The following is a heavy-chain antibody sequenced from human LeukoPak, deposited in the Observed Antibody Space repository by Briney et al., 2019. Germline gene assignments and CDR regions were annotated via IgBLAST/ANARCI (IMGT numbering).Heavy chain of an antibody. D-gene: IGHD6-19*01. CDR2: IWYDGSNK. CDR1: GFTFSSYG. Sequence: PGRSLRLSCAASGFTFSSYGMHWVRQAPGKGLGWVADIWYDGSNKYYADSVKGGFTISRDNSKNTLYLQMNSLRAEDTAVYYCERDRGTYIAVADPDYWGQGTLVTVSS. CDR3: ERDRGTYIAVADPDY. V-gene: IGHV3-33*01. J-gene: IGHJ4*02.